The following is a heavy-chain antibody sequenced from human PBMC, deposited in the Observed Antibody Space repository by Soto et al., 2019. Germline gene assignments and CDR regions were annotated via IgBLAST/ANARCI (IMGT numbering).Heavy chain of an antibody. Sequence: GGSLRLSCAASGFTFSSYAMSWVRQAPGKGLEWVSAISGSGGSTYYADSVKGRFTISRDNSKNTLYLQMNSLRAEDTAVYYCAKSFIVVVIAIPYAFDIWGQGTMVTVSS. V-gene: IGHV3-23*01. CDR3: AKSFIVVVIAIPYAFDI. CDR1: GFTFSSYA. D-gene: IGHD2-21*01. CDR2: ISGSGGST. J-gene: IGHJ3*02.